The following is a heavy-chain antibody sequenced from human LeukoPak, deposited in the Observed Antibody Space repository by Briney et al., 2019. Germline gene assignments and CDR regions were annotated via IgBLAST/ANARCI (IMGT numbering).Heavy chain of an antibody. CDR1: GFTFSSYA. CDR2: ISSNGGST. D-gene: IGHD1-20*01. Sequence: GGSLRLSCAASGFTFSSYAMHWVRQAPGKGLEYVSAISSNGGSTYYANSVKGRFTISRDNAKNSLYLQMSSLRAEDTAVYYCARDGITGTPPVYWGQGTLVTVSS. J-gene: IGHJ4*02. V-gene: IGHV3-64*01. CDR3: ARDGITGTPPVY.